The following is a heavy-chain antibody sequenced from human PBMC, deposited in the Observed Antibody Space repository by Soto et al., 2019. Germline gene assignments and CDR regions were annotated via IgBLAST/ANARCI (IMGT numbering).Heavy chain of an antibody. V-gene: IGHV4-31*03. CDR1: GGSISSGGYY. J-gene: IGHJ5*02. CDR3: ARGSGSLHNWFDP. Sequence: SETLSLTCTVSGGSISSGGYYWSWIRQHPGKGLEWIGYIYYSGSTYYNPSLKSRVTISVDTSKNQFSLKLSSVTAADTAVYYCARGSGSLHNWFDPWGQGTLVTVSS. CDR2: IYYSGST. D-gene: IGHD3-10*01.